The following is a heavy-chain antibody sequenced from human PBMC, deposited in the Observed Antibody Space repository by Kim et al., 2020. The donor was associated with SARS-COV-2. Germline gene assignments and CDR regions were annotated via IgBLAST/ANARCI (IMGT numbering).Heavy chain of an antibody. D-gene: IGHD6-13*01. V-gene: IGHV4-39*02. CDR1: GGSISSSSYY. CDR2: IYYSGST. J-gene: IGHJ4*02. Sequence: SETLYLSCTVSGGSISSSSYYWGWIRQPPGKGLEWIGTIYYSGSTYYNPSLKSRVTISVDTSKNQFSLKLSSVTAADTAVYYCARERAGSSWYPPDYWGQGTLLTVSS. CDR3: ARERAGSSWYPPDY.